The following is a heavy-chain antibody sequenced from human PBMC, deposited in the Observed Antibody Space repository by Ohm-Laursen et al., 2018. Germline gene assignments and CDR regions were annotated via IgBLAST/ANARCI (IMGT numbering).Heavy chain of an antibody. J-gene: IGHJ4*02. CDR2: ISSSGSTI. CDR3: ARLLSGSSPEDY. D-gene: IGHD1-26*01. Sequence: SLRLSCAASGFSFSDYFMSWIRQAPGKGLEWVSKISSSGSTIYYADSVKGRFTISRDNAKNSLYLQMNSLRPEDTAVYYCARLLSGSSPEDYWGQGTLVTVSS. V-gene: IGHV3-11*01. CDR1: GFSFSDYF.